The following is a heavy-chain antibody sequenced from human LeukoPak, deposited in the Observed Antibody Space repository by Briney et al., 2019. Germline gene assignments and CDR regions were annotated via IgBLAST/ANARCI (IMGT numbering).Heavy chain of an antibody. D-gene: IGHD3-3*01. V-gene: IGHV3-66*01. Sequence: PGGSLRLSCAASGFTVSSNYMNWVRQAPGKGLEWVSVIYSDGSTYYADSVKGRFTISRDNSKNTLFLQMNSLRAEDTAVYYCARVSGPYYFDYWGQGTLVTVSS. CDR1: GFTVSSNY. CDR2: IYSDGST. J-gene: IGHJ4*02. CDR3: ARVSGPYYFDY.